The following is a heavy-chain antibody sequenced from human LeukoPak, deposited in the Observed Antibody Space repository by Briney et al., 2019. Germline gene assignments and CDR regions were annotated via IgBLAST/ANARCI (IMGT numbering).Heavy chain of an antibody. J-gene: IGHJ4*02. Sequence: ASVKVSCKASGYTFTDQYIHWVRQAPGQGLEWMGWNNPNSGATKYAQKFQGRVTMTRDTSISTAYMELSRLRSDDTAVYYCAIDGCTWYYFDYWRQGTLVTVSS. CDR2: NNPNSGAT. CDR3: AIDGCTWYYFDY. CDR1: GYTFTDQY. D-gene: IGHD6-13*01. V-gene: IGHV1-2*02.